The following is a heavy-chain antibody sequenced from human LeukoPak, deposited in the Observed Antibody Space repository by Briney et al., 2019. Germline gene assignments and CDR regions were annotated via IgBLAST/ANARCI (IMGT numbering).Heavy chain of an antibody. CDR2: ISSSGTKT. D-gene: IGHD5-12*01. Sequence: PGGSLRLSCAAPGFTFSDYYMSWLRQAPGKGLEWDSYISSSGTKTYYADSVKGRFTISRDNAKNSLYLQMNSLRAEDTAVYYCARRYSDYDDLDQWGQGTLVTVSS. J-gene: IGHJ4*02. V-gene: IGHV3-11*04. CDR1: GFTFSDYY. CDR3: ARRYSDYDDLDQ.